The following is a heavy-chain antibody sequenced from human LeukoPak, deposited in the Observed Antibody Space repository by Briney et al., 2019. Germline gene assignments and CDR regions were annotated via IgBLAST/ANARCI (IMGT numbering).Heavy chain of an antibody. CDR2: INPNSGGT. D-gene: IGHD6-6*01. V-gene: IGHV1-2*02. CDR1: GYTFTGYY. CDR3: ARGTSWYSSSSPVGY. Sequence: GASVKVSCKASGYTFTGYYMHWVRQAPGQGLEWMGWINPNSGGTNYAQKFLGRVTMTRDTSISTAYMELSRLRSDDTAVYYCARGTSWYSSSSPVGYWGQGTLVTVSS. J-gene: IGHJ4*02.